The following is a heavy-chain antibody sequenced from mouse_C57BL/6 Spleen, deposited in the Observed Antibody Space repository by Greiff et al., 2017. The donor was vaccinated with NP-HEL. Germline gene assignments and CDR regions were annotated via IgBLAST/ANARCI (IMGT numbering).Heavy chain of an antibody. V-gene: IGHV1-42*01. CDR3: ARGDGYYVIAY. J-gene: IGHJ3*01. CDR2: INPSTGGT. Sequence: EVQLQQSGPELVKPGASVKISCKASGYSFTGYYMNWVKQSPEKSLEWIGEINPSTGGTTYNQKFKAKATLTVDKSSSTAYMQLKSLTSEDSAVYYCARGDGYYVIAYWGQGTLVTVSA. CDR1: GYSFTGYY. D-gene: IGHD2-3*01.